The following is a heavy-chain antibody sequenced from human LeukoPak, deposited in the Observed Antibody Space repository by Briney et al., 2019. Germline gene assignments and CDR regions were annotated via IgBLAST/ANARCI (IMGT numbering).Heavy chain of an antibody. D-gene: IGHD5-18*01. CDR1: GFTFSSYW. V-gene: IGHV3-7*01. Sequence: PGGSLRLSCAASGFTFSSYWMSWVRQAPGKGLEWVANIKQDGSEKYYVDSVKGRLTISRDNAKNSLYLQMNSLRAEDTAVYYCARDYLKAMVGHYAFDIWAKGQWSPSLQ. J-gene: IGHJ3*02. CDR2: IKQDGSEK. CDR3: ARDYLKAMVGHYAFDI.